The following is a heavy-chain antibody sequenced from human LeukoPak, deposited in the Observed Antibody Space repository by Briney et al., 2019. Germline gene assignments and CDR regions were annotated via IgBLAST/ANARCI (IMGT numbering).Heavy chain of an antibody. J-gene: IGHJ2*01. CDR2: IYHSGST. Sequence: SETLSLTCTVSGYSISSGYYWTWIRQPPGKGLEWIGNIYHSGSTYNNPSLKSRVTISVDTSKNQFSLKLSSVTAADTAVYYCARVYYSSSYDYWYFDLWGRGTLVTVSS. CDR1: GYSISSGYY. CDR3: ARVYYSSSYDYWYFDL. V-gene: IGHV4-38-2*02. D-gene: IGHD6-13*01.